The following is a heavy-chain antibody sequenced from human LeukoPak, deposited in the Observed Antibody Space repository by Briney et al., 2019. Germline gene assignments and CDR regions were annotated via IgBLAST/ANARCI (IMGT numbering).Heavy chain of an antibody. CDR1: GGSISSYY. V-gene: IGHV4-59*01. J-gene: IGHJ3*02. Sequence: PSETLSLTCTVSGGSISSYYWSWIRQPPGKGLEWIGYILYSGSTNYNPSLKSRVTISVDTSKNQFSLKLSSVTAADTAVYYCARELTFAFDIWGQGTMVTVSS. CDR2: ILYSGST. CDR3: ARELTFAFDI.